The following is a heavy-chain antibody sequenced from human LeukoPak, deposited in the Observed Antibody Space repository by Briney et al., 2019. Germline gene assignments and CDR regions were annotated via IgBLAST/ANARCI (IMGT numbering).Heavy chain of an antibody. CDR2: IRYDGSNE. CDR1: GFSFSGYG. D-gene: IGHD2-2*03. Sequence: GGSLRLSCAASGFSFSGYGMHWVRQAPGKGLEWVAFIRYDGSNEYYADSVKGRFTISRDNSKNTLYLQSDSLRAEDTAVYYCARTSPHGYCSDSSCFLDGFDIWGQGTLVTVSS. CDR3: ARTSPHGYCSDSSCFLDGFDI. V-gene: IGHV3-30*02. J-gene: IGHJ3*02.